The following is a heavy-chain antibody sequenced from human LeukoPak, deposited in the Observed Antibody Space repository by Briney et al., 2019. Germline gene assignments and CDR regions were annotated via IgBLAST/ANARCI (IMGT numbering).Heavy chain of an antibody. CDR3: GRVYSSSWYYFDY. D-gene: IGHD6-13*01. CDR1: GGSVSSGSYY. Sequence: ASETLSLTCTVSGGSVSSGSYYWSWIRQPPGKGLEWIGYIYYSGSTNYNPSLKSRVTISVDTSKNQFSLKLSSVTAADTAVYYCGRVYSSSWYYFDYWGQGTLVTVSS. J-gene: IGHJ4*02. V-gene: IGHV4-61*01. CDR2: IYYSGST.